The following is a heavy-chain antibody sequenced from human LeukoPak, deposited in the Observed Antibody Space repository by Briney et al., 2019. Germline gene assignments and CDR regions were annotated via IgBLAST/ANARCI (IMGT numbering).Heavy chain of an antibody. CDR3: ARDIAEAGTWDY. D-gene: IGHD6-13*01. V-gene: IGHV3-7*01. CDR1: GFTFSSYW. Sequence: GGSLRLSCAASGFTFSSYWMSWVRQTPGKGLEGVANIKQDGSEKYYVDSVKGRFTISRDNDKNPLYLQMNRLTAEDPAVYYCARDIAEAGTWDYWGPGTLVTVSS. J-gene: IGHJ4*02. CDR2: IKQDGSEK.